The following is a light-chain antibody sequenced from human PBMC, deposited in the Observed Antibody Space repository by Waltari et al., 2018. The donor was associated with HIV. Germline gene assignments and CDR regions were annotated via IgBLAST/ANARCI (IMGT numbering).Light chain of an antibody. V-gene: IGLV3-21*04. CDR1: NIGTKS. CDR2: YDS. Sequence: SYVLPQPPSVSVAPGKTARITCVGNNIGTKSVYWYHQKPGQAPVLVINYDSDRPSGIPERFSGSNAGNTATLTISRVEAGDEADYYCQVWDTTSEHRVFGGQTKLTVL. J-gene: IGLJ3*02. CDR3: QVWDTTSEHRV.